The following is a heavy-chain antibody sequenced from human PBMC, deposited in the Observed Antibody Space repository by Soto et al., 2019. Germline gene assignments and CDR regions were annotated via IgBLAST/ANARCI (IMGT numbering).Heavy chain of an antibody. J-gene: IGHJ6*02. Sequence: VQLVQSGAEVKKPGSSVKLSCKASGGTFNRYTISWVRQAPGQGLEWMGGIIPIFGTANYAQKFQGRVAIIADESTSAAYMELRRLRSEDTAVYYCALWCFRDGNNSKYNYSGMDVWGQGTTVTVSS. D-gene: IGHD1-1*01. CDR3: ALWCFRDGNNSKYNYSGMDV. CDR1: GGTFNRYT. V-gene: IGHV1-69*01. CDR2: IIPIFGTA.